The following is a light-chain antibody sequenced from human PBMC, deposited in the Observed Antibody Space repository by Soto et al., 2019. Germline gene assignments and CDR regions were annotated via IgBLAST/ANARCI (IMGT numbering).Light chain of an antibody. J-gene: IGLJ3*02. V-gene: IGLV1-51*01. Sequence: QSVLTQPPSVSAAPGQKVTISCSGSSSNIGRNYVSWYQQFPGTAPKLLIYDNDKRPSGIPDRFSGSKSGTSASLGITGLQTGDEADYYCGTWHSGLDAVVFGGGTKLTVL. CDR3: GTWHSGLDAVV. CDR1: SSNIGRNY. CDR2: DND.